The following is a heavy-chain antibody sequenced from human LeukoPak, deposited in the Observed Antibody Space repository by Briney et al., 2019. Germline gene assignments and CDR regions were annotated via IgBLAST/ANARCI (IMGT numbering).Heavy chain of an antibody. D-gene: IGHD3-10*01. CDR1: GYTFTSYG. CDR3: ARALLWFGELKPLDY. Sequence: GASVKDSFKASGYTFTSYGISWVRQAPGQGLEWMGGIIPIFGTANYAQKFQGRVTITADESTSTAYMELSSLRSEDTAVYYCARALLWFGELKPLDYWGQGTLVTVSS. V-gene: IGHV1-69*13. CDR2: IIPIFGTA. J-gene: IGHJ4*02.